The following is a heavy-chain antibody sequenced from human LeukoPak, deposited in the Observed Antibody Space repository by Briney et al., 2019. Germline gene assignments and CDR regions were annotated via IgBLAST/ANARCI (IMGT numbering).Heavy chain of an antibody. CDR2: ISSDGSNK. V-gene: IGHV3-30-3*01. D-gene: IGHD1-26*01. Sequence: PGGSLRLSCAASGFTFSLYTTHWVRQAPGKGLEWVALISSDGSNKYYADSVKGRFTISRDNSKNTLYLQMNSLRAEDTAVYYCAKDWGSYLDAFDIWGQGTMVTVSS. J-gene: IGHJ3*02. CDR1: GFTFSLYT. CDR3: AKDWGSYLDAFDI.